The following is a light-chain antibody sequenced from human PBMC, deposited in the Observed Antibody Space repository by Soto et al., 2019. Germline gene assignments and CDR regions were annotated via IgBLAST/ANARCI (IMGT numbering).Light chain of an antibody. CDR1: SSDVGGYNY. V-gene: IGLV2-14*01. CDR2: EVS. CDR3: NSYTSSSPYV. Sequence: QSALTQPASVSGSPGQSITISCTGTSSDVGGYNYVSWYQQYPGKAPKLMIYEVSNRPSGVSNRFSGSKSGNTASLTISGLQAEDEADYYCNSYTSSSPYVFGTGTQLTVL. J-gene: IGLJ1*01.